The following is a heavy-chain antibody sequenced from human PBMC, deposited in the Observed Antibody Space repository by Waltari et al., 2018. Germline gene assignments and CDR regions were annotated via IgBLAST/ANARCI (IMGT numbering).Heavy chain of an antibody. Sequence: QVQLQESGPGLVKPSETLSLTCAVSGYSVNSGYYWGWIRQPPGKGLEWIASMYYTGITYYNPSHKSRLTISLDTSKNQFALKVRSVTAADTAVYYCARVSWSGIENGGQGTLVTVSS. CDR2: MYYTGIT. J-gene: IGHJ4*02. CDR3: ARVSWSGIEN. D-gene: IGHD2-15*01. CDR1: GYSVNSGYY. V-gene: IGHV4-38-2*01.